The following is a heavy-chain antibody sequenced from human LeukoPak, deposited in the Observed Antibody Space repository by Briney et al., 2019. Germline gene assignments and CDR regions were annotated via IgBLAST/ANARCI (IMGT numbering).Heavy chain of an antibody. CDR1: GGTFSSYT. CDR2: IIPILCIA. J-gene: IGHJ4*02. CDR3: ARLTYYYDSSGYYSN. Sequence: SVKVSCKASGGTFSSYTISWVRQAPGQGLEWMGRIIPILCIANYVQKFQGRVAITADKSTSTAYMELSSLRSEDTAVYYCARLTYYYDSSGYYSNWGQGTLVTVSS. D-gene: IGHD3-22*01. V-gene: IGHV1-69*02.